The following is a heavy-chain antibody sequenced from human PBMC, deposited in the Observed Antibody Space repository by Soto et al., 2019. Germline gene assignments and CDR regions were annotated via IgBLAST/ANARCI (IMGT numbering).Heavy chain of an antibody. CDR1: GLSFSDYY. CDR3: AREGALGAVAGV. D-gene: IGHD6-19*01. CDR2: ISVSGSVI. J-gene: IGHJ4*02. V-gene: IGHV3-11*01. Sequence: GGSLRLSCAASGLSFSDYYMTWIRQAPGKGLEWLAYISVSGSVIYYADSVRGRFTISRDTAKNSLYLQMNSLRNDDTAVYYCAREGALGAVAGVWGQGTLVTVSS.